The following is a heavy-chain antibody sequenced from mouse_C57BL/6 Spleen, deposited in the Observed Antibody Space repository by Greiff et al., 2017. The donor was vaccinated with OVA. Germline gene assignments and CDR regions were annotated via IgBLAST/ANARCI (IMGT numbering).Heavy chain of an antibody. Sequence: VQLKQSGPELVKPGASVKISCKASGYSFTDYNMNWVKQSNGKSLEWIGVINPNYGTTCYTQKFKGKATLTVDQSSSTAYMQLNSLTSEDSAVYYCASQEKLGPFDYWGQGTTLTVSS. CDR2: INPNYGTT. J-gene: IGHJ2*01. CDR1: GYSFTDYN. D-gene: IGHD4-1*01. V-gene: IGHV1-39*01. CDR3: ASQEKLGPFDY.